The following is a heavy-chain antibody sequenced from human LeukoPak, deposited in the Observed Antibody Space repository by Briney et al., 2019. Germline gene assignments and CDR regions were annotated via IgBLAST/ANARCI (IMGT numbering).Heavy chain of an antibody. J-gene: IGHJ4*02. CDR3: ARDGYCSGGSCYSGKNTPFDY. Sequence: PGGSLRLSCAASGFTFNSYWMSWVRRAPGKGLEWVANIKEDGSDRYYVDSAKGRFTISRDNAKNSLYLQMNSLRVEDTAVYFCARDGYCSGGSCYSGKNTPFDYWGQGTLVTVSS. V-gene: IGHV3-7*01. CDR1: GFTFNSYW. D-gene: IGHD2-15*01. CDR2: IKEDGSDR.